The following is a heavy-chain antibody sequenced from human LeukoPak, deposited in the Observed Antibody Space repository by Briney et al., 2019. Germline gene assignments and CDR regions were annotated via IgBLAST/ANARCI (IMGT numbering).Heavy chain of an antibody. CDR1: GGSISSYY. CDR2: IYYSGST. V-gene: IGHV4-59*08. J-gene: IGHJ4*02. CDR3: ASVYSSSSPYYFDY. Sequence: SETLSLTCTVSGGSISSYYWSWIRQPPGKGLEWIGYIYYSGSTYYNPSLKSRVTISVDTSKNQFSLKLSSVTAADTAVYYCASVYSSSSPYYFDYWGQGTLVTASS. D-gene: IGHD6-13*01.